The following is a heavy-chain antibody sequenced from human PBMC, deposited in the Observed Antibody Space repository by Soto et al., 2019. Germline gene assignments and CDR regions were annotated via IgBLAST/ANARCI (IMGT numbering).Heavy chain of an antibody. Sequence: ASVKVSCKASGGTFTDLGLHWVRQAPGQGLEWMGGIIPIFGTPNYAQKFQGRVIITADEFTSTAHMELSSLRSEGTAVYYCARGWDHYDSSGLLTWFDPWGQGTLVTVSS. CDR2: IIPIFGTP. J-gene: IGHJ5*02. CDR1: GGTFTDLG. CDR3: ARGWDHYDSSGLLTWFDP. V-gene: IGHV1-69*13. D-gene: IGHD3-22*01.